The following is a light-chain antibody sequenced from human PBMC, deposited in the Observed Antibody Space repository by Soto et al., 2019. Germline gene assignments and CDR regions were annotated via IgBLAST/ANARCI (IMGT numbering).Light chain of an antibody. Sequence: DIQMTQSPSTLSASVGDRVTITCRASQSINQWLAWYQQKPGKAPNLLIYDASTLQSGVPSRFSASGFGTEFTRTITGLQPEAAESYYCQQLDTEWTFGQGTKVEI. J-gene: IGKJ1*01. CDR1: QSINQW. CDR3: QQLDTEWT. V-gene: IGKV1-5*01. CDR2: DAS.